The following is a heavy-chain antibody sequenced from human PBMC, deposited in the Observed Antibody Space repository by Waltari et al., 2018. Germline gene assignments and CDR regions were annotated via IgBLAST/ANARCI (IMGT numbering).Heavy chain of an antibody. D-gene: IGHD4-4*01. CDR1: GGSISSGGYS. Sequence: QLQLQESGSGLVKPSQTLSLTCAVSGGSISSGGYSWSWIRQPPGKGLEWIGYIYHSGSTYYNPSLKSRVTISVDRSKNQFSLKLSSVTAADTAVYYCARVKSQASVTRHFDYWGQGTLVTVSS. V-gene: IGHV4-30-2*01. CDR3: ARVKSQASVTRHFDY. CDR2: IYHSGST. J-gene: IGHJ4*02.